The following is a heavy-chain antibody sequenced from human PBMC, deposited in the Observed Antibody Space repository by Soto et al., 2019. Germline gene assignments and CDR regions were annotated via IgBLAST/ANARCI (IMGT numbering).Heavy chain of an antibody. CDR3: AKDNLDFWSDYTASTGGMLV. J-gene: IGHJ6*02. V-gene: IGHV3-30*18. Sequence: VGSLRLSCASSVFTFSNSGMQCVRHSPGKWLEWVAIISYDGNKKYYADSVKGRFTISRDSSKNSLYLQMNSLRAEDTAVYYCAKDNLDFWSDYTASTGGMLVWGQGTTVTVSS. CDR2: ISYDGNKK. D-gene: IGHD3-3*01. CDR1: VFTFSNSG.